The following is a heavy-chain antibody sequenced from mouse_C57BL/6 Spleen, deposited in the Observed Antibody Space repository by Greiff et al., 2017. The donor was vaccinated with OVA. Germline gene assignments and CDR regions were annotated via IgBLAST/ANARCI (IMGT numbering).Heavy chain of an antibody. CDR3: ARSYYGGY. CDR2: INPSTGGT. Sequence: VQLQQSGPELVKPGASVKISCKASGYSFTGYYMNWVKQSPEKSLEWIGEINPSTGGTTYNQKFKAKATLTVDKSSSTAYMQLKSLTSEDSAVYYCARSYYGGYWGQGTTLTVSS. J-gene: IGHJ2*01. V-gene: IGHV1-42*01. D-gene: IGHD1-1*01. CDR1: GYSFTGYY.